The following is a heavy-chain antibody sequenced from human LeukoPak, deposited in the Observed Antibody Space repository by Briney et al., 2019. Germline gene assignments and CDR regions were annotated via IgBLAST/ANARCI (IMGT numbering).Heavy chain of an antibody. CDR2: IYYSGST. D-gene: IGHD4-17*01. J-gene: IGHJ3*02. V-gene: IGHV4-39*01. Sequence: PSETLSLTCTVSGGSISSSSYYWGWIRQPPGKGLDWIGSIYYSGSTYYNPSLKSRVTISVDTSKNQFSLKLSSVTAADTAVYYCARHDYGDYEDAFDIWGQGTMVTVSS. CDR1: GGSISSSSYY. CDR3: ARHDYGDYEDAFDI.